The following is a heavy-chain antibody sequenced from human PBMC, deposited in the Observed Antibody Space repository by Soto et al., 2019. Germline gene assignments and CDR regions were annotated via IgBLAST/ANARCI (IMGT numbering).Heavy chain of an antibody. D-gene: IGHD3-10*01. CDR3: ARGFTLWFGALNWFDP. V-gene: IGHV4-4*02. CDR1: GGPIMSNDW. J-gene: IGHJ5*02. CDR2: IYYSGST. Sequence: SETLSLTCAVSGGPIMSNDWWSWVRQPPGKGLEWIGEIYYSGSTNYNPSLKSRVAISVDKSKNYFSLNLNSVTAADTAVYYCARGFTLWFGALNWFDPWGQGTLVTVSS.